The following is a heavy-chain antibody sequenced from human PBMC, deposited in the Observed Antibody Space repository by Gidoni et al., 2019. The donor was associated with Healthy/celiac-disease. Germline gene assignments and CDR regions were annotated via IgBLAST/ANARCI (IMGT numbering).Heavy chain of an antibody. CDR3: ECTSSGWYLDALDI. CDR2: ISAYNGNT. V-gene: IGHV1-18*01. D-gene: IGHD6-19*01. J-gene: IGHJ3*02. CDR1: GYTFTSYG. Sequence: QVQLVQSGAEVKKPGASVTVSCKASGYTFTSYGISWVRQAPGQGLEWMGWISAYNGNTNYAQKVQGRVTMTTDTTASTAYMELRRLRSDDTAVYSGECTSSGWYLDALDIWGQGTMVTVSS.